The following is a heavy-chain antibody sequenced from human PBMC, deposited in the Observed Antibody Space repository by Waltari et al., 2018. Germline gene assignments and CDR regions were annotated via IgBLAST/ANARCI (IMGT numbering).Heavy chain of an antibody. J-gene: IGHJ5*02. Sequence: QVQLQQWGAGLLKPSETLSLTCAVSGGSFSCYYWSWIPPPPGKGLEWHGAIYHSGSPNYSPSLKSRVTRSVDTYKSQFSLKLSSVTAADTAGYYWARGRIVGATTSSYWFDPWGQGTLVTVSS. CDR1: GGSFSCYY. D-gene: IGHD1-26*01. V-gene: IGHV4-34*01. CDR3: ARGRIVGATTSSYWFDP. CDR2: IYHSGSP.